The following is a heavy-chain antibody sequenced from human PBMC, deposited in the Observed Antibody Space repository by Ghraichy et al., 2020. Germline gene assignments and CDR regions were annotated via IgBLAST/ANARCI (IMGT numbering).Heavy chain of an antibody. CDR1: GGSLNRQS. D-gene: IGHD3-16*01. V-gene: IGHV4-59*11. CDR3: ARGGCYDPTCRWLASDPFDI. CDR2: IYHDGST. Sequence: SQTLSLTCTVSGGSLNRQSWSWIRQPPGKGLDYIGYIYHDGSTRYNPSLNGRVTISIDTSKNQFSLNLNSVTAADTAVYYCARGGCYDPTCRWLASDPFDIWGQGTMVTVSS. J-gene: IGHJ3*02.